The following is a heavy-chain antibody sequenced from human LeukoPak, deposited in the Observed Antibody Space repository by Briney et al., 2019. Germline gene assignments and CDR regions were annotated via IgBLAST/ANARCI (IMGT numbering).Heavy chain of an antibody. Sequence: GGSLRLSCAASGFTFSGFSMTWVRQAPGKGLEWVSTVTNSGGRTYYADYVKGRFTNSRDNSKNTLYLQMNSLRAEDTAVYYCARDSSHYSGTYLTYFDYWGQGTLVTVSS. D-gene: IGHD1-26*01. V-gene: IGHV3-23*01. CDR2: VTNSGGRT. J-gene: IGHJ4*02. CDR1: GFTFSGFS. CDR3: ARDSSHYSGTYLTYFDY.